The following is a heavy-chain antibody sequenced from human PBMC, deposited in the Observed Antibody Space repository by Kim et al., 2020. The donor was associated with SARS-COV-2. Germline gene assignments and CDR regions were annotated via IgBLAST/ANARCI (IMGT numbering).Heavy chain of an antibody. CDR2: INPNSGGT. D-gene: IGHD3-3*01. CDR3: ASGQDYDFWSGYYLIFDY. Sequence: ASVKVSCKASGYTFTGHYMHWVRQAPGQGLEWMGWINPNSGGTNYAQKFQGRVTMTRDTSISTAYMELSRLRSDDTAVYYCASGQDYDFWSGYYLIFDYWGQGTLVTVSS. CDR1: GYTFTGHY. J-gene: IGHJ4*02. V-gene: IGHV1-2*02.